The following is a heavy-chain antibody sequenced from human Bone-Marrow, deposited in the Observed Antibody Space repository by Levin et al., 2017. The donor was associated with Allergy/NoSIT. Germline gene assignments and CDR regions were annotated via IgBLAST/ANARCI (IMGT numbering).Heavy chain of an antibody. Sequence: PSETLSLTCAVYGGSFSGYYWSWIRQPPGKGLEWIGEINHSGSTNYNPSLKSRVTISVDTSKNQFSLKLSSVTAADTAVYYCASARYSSSWYGWLGYWGQGTLVTVSS. V-gene: IGHV4-34*01. D-gene: IGHD6-13*01. J-gene: IGHJ4*02. CDR1: GGSFSGYY. CDR3: ASARYSSSWYGWLGY. CDR2: INHSGST.